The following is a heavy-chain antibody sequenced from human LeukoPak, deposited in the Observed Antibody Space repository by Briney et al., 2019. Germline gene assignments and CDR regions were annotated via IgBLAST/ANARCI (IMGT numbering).Heavy chain of an antibody. CDR1: GYTFTSYG. CDR2: ISAYNGNT. J-gene: IGHJ4*02. D-gene: IGHD3-3*01. Sequence: ASVKVSCKASGYTFTSYGISWVRQAPGQGLEWMGWISAYNGNTNYAQKLQGRVTMTTDTSTSTAYMELRSLRSDDTAVYYCARVIEERTTIFGVVSLLHYFDYWGQGTLVTVSS. V-gene: IGHV1-18*01. CDR3: ARVIEERTTIFGVVSLLHYFDY.